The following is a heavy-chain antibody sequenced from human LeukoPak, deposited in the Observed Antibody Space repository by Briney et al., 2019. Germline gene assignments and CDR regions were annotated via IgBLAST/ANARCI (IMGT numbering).Heavy chain of an antibody. J-gene: IGHJ3*02. V-gene: IGHV3-30*02. D-gene: IGHD3-22*01. Sequence: GGSLRLSCAASGFTFSSYCMHWVRQAAGKGLEWVAFIRYEGSNKYYADSVKGRFTISRENSKNTLYLPMNSLRAEDTAVYYCATDGSSGYHDAFAIWGQGTMVTVSS. CDR3: ATDGSSGYHDAFAI. CDR2: IRYEGSNK. CDR1: GFTFSSYC.